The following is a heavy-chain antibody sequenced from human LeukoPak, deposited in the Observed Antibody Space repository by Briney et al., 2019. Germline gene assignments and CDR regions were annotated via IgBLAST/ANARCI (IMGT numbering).Heavy chain of an antibody. D-gene: IGHD6-13*01. CDR2: INLDGSER. V-gene: IGHV3-7*01. Sequence: PGGSLRLSCAASGFTFSGHSMTWVRQAPGKGLEWVANINLDGSERFYVDFVKGRFTISRDNADNSMYLQMNSLRAEDTAVYYSGRVIAGAIDYWGQGTLVTVSS. CDR3: GRVIAGAIDY. CDR1: GFTFSGHS. J-gene: IGHJ4*02.